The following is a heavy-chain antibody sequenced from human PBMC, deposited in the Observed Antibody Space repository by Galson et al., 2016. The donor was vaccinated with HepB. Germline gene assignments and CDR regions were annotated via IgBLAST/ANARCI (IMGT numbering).Heavy chain of an antibody. J-gene: IGHJ5*02. V-gene: IGHV3-33*01. CDR3: ARDRFPRVTRGRNWFDP. Sequence: SLRLSCAASGFTFSSYGMHWVRQAPGKGLEWVAVIWYDGSNKYYADSVKGRFTISRDNSKNTLYLQMDSLRAEDTAVSYCARDRFPRVTRGRNWFDPWGQGTLVTVSS. D-gene: IGHD2-21*02. CDR2: IWYDGSNK. CDR1: GFTFSSYG.